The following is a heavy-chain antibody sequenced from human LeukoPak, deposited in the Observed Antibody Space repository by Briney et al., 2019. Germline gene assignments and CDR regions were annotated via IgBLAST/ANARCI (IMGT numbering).Heavy chain of an antibody. Sequence: GGSLRLSCAASGFTFSSYGMHWVRRAPGKGLEWVAFVRYDGSNKYYADSVKGRFTISRDNSKNTLYLQMNSLRAEDTAVYYCAKDDSSGFAPPNDAFDIWGQGTMVTVSS. V-gene: IGHV3-30*02. D-gene: IGHD3-22*01. CDR2: VRYDGSNK. J-gene: IGHJ3*02. CDR3: AKDDSSGFAPPNDAFDI. CDR1: GFTFSSYG.